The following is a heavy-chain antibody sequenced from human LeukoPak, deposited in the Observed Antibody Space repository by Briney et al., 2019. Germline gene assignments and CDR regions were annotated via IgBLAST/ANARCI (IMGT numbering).Heavy chain of an antibody. CDR1: GGSFSGYY. CDR2: ISHSGIT. CDR3: AGGLPGSHSLGWFDP. D-gene: IGHD4-23*01. Sequence: SETLSLTCAVYGGSFSGYYWTWIRQPPGKGLEWIGEISHSGITNYNPSLKSRVTISVDTSKNQFSLRLSSVTAADTAVYYCAGGLPGSHSLGWFDPWGQGTLVTVSS. J-gene: IGHJ5*02. V-gene: IGHV4-34*01.